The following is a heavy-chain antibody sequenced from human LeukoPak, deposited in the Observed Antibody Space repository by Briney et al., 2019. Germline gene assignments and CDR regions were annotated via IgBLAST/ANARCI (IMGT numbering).Heavy chain of an antibody. Sequence: SETLSLTCTVSGGSISSGGYYWSWIRQHPGKGLEWIGYIYYSGSTYYNPSLKSRVTISVDTSKNQFSLKLSSVTAADTAVYYCARLPHYYDSSGYYYLDYWGQGTLVTVS. CDR1: GGSISSGGYY. J-gene: IGHJ4*02. CDR2: IYYSGST. D-gene: IGHD3-22*01. V-gene: IGHV4-31*03. CDR3: ARLPHYYDSSGYYYLDY.